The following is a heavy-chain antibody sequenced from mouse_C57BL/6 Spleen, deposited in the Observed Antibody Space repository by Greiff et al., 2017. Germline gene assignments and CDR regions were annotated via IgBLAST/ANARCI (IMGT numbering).Heavy chain of an antibody. J-gene: IGHJ2*01. Sequence: QVQLQQSGAELARPGASVKLSCKASGYTFTSYGISWVKQRTGQGLEWIGEIYPRSGNTYYNEKFKGKATLTADKSSSTAYMELRSLTSEDSAVYFCARWGGLLYYFDYWGQGTTRTVSS. CDR3: ARWGGLLYYFDY. CDR1: GYTFTSYG. V-gene: IGHV1-81*01. D-gene: IGHD1-1*01. CDR2: IYPRSGNT.